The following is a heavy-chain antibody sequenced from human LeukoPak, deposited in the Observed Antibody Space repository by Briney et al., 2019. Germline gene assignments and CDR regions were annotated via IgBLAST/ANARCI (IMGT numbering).Heavy chain of an antibody. CDR2: IYYSGST. CDR3: ARDLRFLEWPHYYYYGMDV. J-gene: IGHJ6*02. Sequence: SETLSLTCTVSGGSISSYYWSWIRQPPGKGLEWIGYIYYSGSTNYNPSLKSRVTISVDTSKNQFSLKLSSVTAADTAVYYCARDLRFLEWPHYYYYGMDVWGQGTTVTVS. V-gene: IGHV4-59*08. D-gene: IGHD3-3*01. CDR1: GGSISSYY.